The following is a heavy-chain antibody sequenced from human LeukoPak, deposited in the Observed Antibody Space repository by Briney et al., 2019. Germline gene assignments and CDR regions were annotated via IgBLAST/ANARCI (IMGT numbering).Heavy chain of an antibody. Sequence: ASVEVSCKASGGTFSSYAISWVRQAPGQGLEWMAIINPSGGSTSHAQKFQGRVTMTRDTSASTVYMELSSLRSEDTAVYYCARGYGGDGGDYWGQGTLVTVSS. CDR1: GGTFSSYA. V-gene: IGHV1-46*01. CDR2: INPSGGST. CDR3: ARGYGGDGGDY. D-gene: IGHD2-21*02. J-gene: IGHJ4*02.